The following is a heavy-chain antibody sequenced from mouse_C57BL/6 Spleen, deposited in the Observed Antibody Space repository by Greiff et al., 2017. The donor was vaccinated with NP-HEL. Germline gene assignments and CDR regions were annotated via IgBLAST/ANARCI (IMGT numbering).Heavy chain of an antibody. D-gene: IGHD4-1*01. J-gene: IGHJ2*01. Sequence: EVQGVESGGDLVKPGGSLKLSCAASGFTFSSYGMSWVRQTPDKRLEWVATISSGGSYTYYPDSLKGRFNISRDNAKNTLYLQMSSLKSEDTAMYYCARSSSLGRDFDYWGQGTTLTVSS. V-gene: IGHV5-6*01. CDR1: GFTFSSYG. CDR3: ARSSSLGRDFDY. CDR2: ISSGGSYT.